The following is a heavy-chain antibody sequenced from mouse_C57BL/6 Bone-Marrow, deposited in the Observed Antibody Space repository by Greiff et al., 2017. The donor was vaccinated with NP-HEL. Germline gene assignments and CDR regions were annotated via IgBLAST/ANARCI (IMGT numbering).Heavy chain of an antibody. V-gene: IGHV1-61*01. CDR3: ARETGTGWFAY. Sequence: VQLQQPGAELVRPGSSVKLSCKASGYTFTSYWMDWVKQRPGQGLEWIGNIYPSDSETHYNQKFKDKATLTVDKSSSTAYMQLSSLTSEDSAVYYGARETGTGWFAYWGQGTLVTVSA. J-gene: IGHJ3*01. CDR2: IYPSDSET. CDR1: GYTFTSYW. D-gene: IGHD4-1*01.